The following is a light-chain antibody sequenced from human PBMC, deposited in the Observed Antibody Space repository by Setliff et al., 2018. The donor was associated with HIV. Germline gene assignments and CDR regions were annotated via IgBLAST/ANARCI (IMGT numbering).Light chain of an antibody. CDR3: ISYRTTSTWV. CDR2: DVS. V-gene: IGLV2-14*01. Sequence: QSALTQPASVSGSPGQSITISCTGSNSDVGGYNYVSWYQQHPGKVPKLMIYDVSNRPSGVSTRFSGSKSGNTASLTISGLQAEDEAHYYCISYRTTSTWVFGGGTKVTVL. CDR1: NSDVGGYNY. J-gene: IGLJ3*02.